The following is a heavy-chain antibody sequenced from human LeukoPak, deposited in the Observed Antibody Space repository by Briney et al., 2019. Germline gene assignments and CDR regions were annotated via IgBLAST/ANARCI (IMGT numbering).Heavy chain of an antibody. CDR1: GGTFSSYA. CDR3: AREAYDHNDILTGYADY. Sequence: GASVKVSCKASGGTFSSYAISWVRQAPGQGLEWMGGIIPIFGTANYAQKFQGRVTITADESTSTAYMELSSLRSEDTAVYYCAREAYDHNDILTGYADYWGQGTLVTVSS. D-gene: IGHD3-9*01. V-gene: IGHV1-69*13. J-gene: IGHJ4*02. CDR2: IIPIFGTA.